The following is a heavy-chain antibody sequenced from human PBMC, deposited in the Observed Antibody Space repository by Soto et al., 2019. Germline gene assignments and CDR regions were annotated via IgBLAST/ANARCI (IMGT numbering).Heavy chain of an antibody. D-gene: IGHD3-10*01. V-gene: IGHV4-30-2*01. CDR3: ARGGGFDSFDY. Sequence: LSLTCTVSGASITYGAYSWSWIRQTPGKGLEWIGYINHLETTFYNPSFESRLTLSIDRTKNQFSLNLKSMSAADRAVYFCARGGGFDSFDYWRQGILVTVSS. J-gene: IGHJ4*02. CDR2: INHLETT. CDR1: GASITYGAYS.